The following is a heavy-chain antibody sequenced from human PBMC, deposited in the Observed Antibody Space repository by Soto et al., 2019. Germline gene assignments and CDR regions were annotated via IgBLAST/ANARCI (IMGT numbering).Heavy chain of an antibody. Sequence: ASVKVSCKASGYTFTSYYMHWVRQAPGQGLEWMGIINPSGGSTSYAQKFQGGVTMTRDTSTSTVYMELSSLRSEDTAVYYCARSYYYGSGSYLDPGAFDIWGQGTMVTVSS. CDR3: ARSYYYGSGSYLDPGAFDI. V-gene: IGHV1-46*01. CDR1: GYTFTSYY. CDR2: INPSGGST. J-gene: IGHJ3*02. D-gene: IGHD3-10*01.